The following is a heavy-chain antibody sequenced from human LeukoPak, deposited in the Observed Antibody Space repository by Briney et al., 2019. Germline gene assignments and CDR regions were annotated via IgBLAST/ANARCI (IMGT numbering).Heavy chain of an antibody. Sequence: GGSLRLSCAASGFTVSSNYMSWVRQAPGKGLEWVSVIYSGGSTYYADSVKGRFTISRDNSKNTLYLQMNSLRVGDTAVYYCALVATFDYWGQGTLVTVSS. D-gene: IGHD5-12*01. V-gene: IGHV3-53*01. CDR2: IYSGGST. J-gene: IGHJ4*02. CDR3: ALVATFDY. CDR1: GFTVSSNY.